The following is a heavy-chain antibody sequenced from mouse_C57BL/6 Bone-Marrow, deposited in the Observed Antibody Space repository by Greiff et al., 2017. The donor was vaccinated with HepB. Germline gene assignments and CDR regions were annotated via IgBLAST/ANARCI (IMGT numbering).Heavy chain of an antibody. V-gene: IGHV1-42*01. CDR2: INPSTGGT. D-gene: IGHD3-3*01. CDR1: GYSFTGYY. Sequence: VQLQQSGPELVKPGASVKISCKASGYSFTGYYMNWVKQSPEKSLEWIGEINPSTGGTTYNQKFKAKATLTVDKSSSTAYMQLKSLTSEDSAVYYCAPGRDYFDYWGQGTTLTVSS. CDR3: APGRDYFDY. J-gene: IGHJ2*01.